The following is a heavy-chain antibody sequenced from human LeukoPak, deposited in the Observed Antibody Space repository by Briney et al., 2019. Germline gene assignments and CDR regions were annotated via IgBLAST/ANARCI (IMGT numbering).Heavy chain of an antibody. J-gene: IGHJ4*02. CDR2: MKEDGSEE. CDR3: ARTTYGDY. Sequence: PGGSLRLSCAASGFTFNHYWMTWVSQAPGKGLEWVAVMKEDGSEEYYVDSVKGRFTISRDNAKNSLYLQMNSLRAEDTALYYCARTTYGDYWGQGTLVTVSS. V-gene: IGHV3-7*02. D-gene: IGHD1-1*01. CDR1: GFTFNHYW.